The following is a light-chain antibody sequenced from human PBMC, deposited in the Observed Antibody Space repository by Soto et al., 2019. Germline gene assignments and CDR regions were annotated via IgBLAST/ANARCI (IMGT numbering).Light chain of an antibody. CDR2: WAS. J-gene: IGKJ5*01. CDR1: QSISSSF. CDR3: QQYNTYST. V-gene: IGKV3-20*01. Sequence: EIVLTQSPGILSLSPGERASLSCGASQSISSSFLAWYQHKPGQPPKMLIYWASIRESGVPDRFSGSGSGTEFTLTISSLQPDDFATYYCQQYNTYSTFGQVTRLEI.